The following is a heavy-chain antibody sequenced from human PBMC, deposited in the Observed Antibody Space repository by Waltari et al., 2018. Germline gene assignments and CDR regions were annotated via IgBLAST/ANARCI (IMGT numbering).Heavy chain of an antibody. CDR2: ISCSGGST. D-gene: IGHD6-6*01. CDR3: AKVLCAAREDY. J-gene: IGHJ4*02. CDR1: GFTFSSYA. V-gene: IGHV3-23*01. Sequence: EVQLLESGGGLVQPEGSLRLSCAASGFTFSSYAISWVRQAPGKGLEGVLAISCSGGSTYYADSVKGRVTISRDNSKNTLYLQMNSLRAEDTAVYYCAKVLCAAREDYWGQGTLVTVSS.